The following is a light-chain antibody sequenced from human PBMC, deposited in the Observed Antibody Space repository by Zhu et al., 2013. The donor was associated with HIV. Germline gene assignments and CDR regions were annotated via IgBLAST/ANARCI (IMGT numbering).Light chain of an antibody. J-gene: IGKJ1*01. CDR3: QQYNNWPWT. CDR2: GAS. Sequence: EIVLTQSPGILSVSPGERATLSCRASQSVTTYLAWYQQKRGQAPRLLIYGASTRATGIPARFSGRGSGTEFTLTISSLQSEDFAVYYCQQYNNWPWTFGQGTEVEIK. CDR1: QSVTTY. V-gene: IGKV3-15*01.